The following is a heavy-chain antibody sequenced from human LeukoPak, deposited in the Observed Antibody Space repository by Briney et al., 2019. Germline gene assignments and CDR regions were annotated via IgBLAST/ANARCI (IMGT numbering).Heavy chain of an antibody. Sequence: ASVKVSCNASGYTFTSYGISWVRQAPGQGLEWMGWISAYNGNTNYAQKLQGRVTMTTDTSTSTAYMELRSLRSDDTAVYYCARDLGYYYDSSGYFDYWGQGTLVTVSS. CDR2: ISAYNGNT. D-gene: IGHD3-22*01. J-gene: IGHJ4*02. CDR1: GYTFTSYG. CDR3: ARDLGYYYDSSGYFDY. V-gene: IGHV1-18*01.